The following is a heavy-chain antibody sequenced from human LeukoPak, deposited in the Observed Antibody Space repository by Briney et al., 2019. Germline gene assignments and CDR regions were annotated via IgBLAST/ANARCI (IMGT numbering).Heavy chain of an antibody. J-gene: IGHJ1*01. CDR2: INGAGSST. V-gene: IGHV3-74*01. CDR1: GFTFSSHW. D-gene: IGHD6-19*01. CDR3: ARDLFFSDAGYSSGWRAEYFRH. Sequence: GGSLRLSCAASGFTFSSHWMHWVRQAPGKGLVWVSRINGAGSSTSYADSVKGRFTVSRDNAKNTLNLQVNSLRVEDTAVYYCARDLFFSDAGYSSGWRAEYFRHWGQGTLVTVSS.